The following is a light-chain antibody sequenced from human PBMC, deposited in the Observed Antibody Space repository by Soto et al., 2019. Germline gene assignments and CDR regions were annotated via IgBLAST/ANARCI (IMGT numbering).Light chain of an antibody. CDR2: DVN. V-gene: IGLV2-14*03. Sequence: QSVLTQPASVSGSPGQSITISCTGTSSDIGAYNFVSWYQQHPGKAPKLMLYDVNIRPSGVSNRFSGSKSGNTASLTISGLQAEDEADYYCTSWTTSNTMIFGGGTKRTAL. CDR1: SSDIGAYNF. CDR3: TSWTTSNTMI. J-gene: IGLJ2*01.